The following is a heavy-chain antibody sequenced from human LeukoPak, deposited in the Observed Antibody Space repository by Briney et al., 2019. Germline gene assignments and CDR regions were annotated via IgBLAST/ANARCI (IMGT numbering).Heavy chain of an antibody. V-gene: IGHV4-59*08. CDR2: IYYTGGN. CDR1: SGSISSYS. D-gene: IGHD3-22*01. CDR3: ARHRGGYDSSGYYFPNFDY. Sequence: SETLSLTCTVSSGSISSYSWSWIRQPPGKGLEWIGYIYYTGGNTYNPSLKSRVTISVDTSKNQFSLKLYSVTAADTAVYYCARHRGGYDSSGYYFPNFDYWGQGTLVTVSS. J-gene: IGHJ4*02.